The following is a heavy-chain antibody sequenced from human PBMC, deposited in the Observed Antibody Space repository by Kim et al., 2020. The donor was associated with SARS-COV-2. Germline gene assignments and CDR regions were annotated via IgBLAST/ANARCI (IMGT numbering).Heavy chain of an antibody. V-gene: IGHV3-11*01. CDR3: ARDSYSSGYYDAFDV. Sequence: GGSLRLSCAASGFIYSDYYMNWIRQAPGKGLEWVSYISNSGDTIHYADFVKGRFTISRDNAKKTLYLQMNSLSPEDTAVYYCARDSYSSGYYDAFDVWGQGTMVTVSS. CDR1: GFIYSDYY. J-gene: IGHJ3*01. CDR2: ISNSGDTI. D-gene: IGHD3-22*01.